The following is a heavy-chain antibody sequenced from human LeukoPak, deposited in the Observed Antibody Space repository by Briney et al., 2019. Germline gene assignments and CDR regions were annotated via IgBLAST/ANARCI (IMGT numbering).Heavy chain of an antibody. J-gene: IGHJ4*02. Sequence: SVTVSCKASGGTFSSYAISWVRQAPGQGLEWMGGIIPIFGTANYAQKFQGRVTTTADESTSTAYMELSSLRSEDTAVYYCARQRPVAGTHTPDFDYWGQGTLVTVSS. CDR2: IIPIFGTA. CDR1: GGTFSSYA. CDR3: ARQRPVAGTHTPDFDY. D-gene: IGHD6-19*01. V-gene: IGHV1-69*13.